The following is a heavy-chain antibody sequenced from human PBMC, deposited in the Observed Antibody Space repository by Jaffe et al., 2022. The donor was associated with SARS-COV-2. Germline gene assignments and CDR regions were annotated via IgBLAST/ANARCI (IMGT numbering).Heavy chain of an antibody. CDR2: INWNGGGT. D-gene: IGHD3-3*01. V-gene: IGHV3-20*01. CDR3: VRGGDYRNGIWFSGVGYDP. Sequence: EAQLVESGGGVVRPGGSLRLSCAASGFKFDDYGMSWVRQGPGKGLEWVAGINWNGGGTSYEDSVKGRFTISRDNAKNSVYLQMNSLRAEDTALYHCVRGGDYRNGIWFSGVGYDPWGQGTLVTVSS. J-gene: IGHJ5*02. CDR1: GFKFDDYG.